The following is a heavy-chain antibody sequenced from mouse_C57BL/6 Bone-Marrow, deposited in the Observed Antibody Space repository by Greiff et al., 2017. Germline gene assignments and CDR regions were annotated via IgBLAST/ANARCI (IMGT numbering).Heavy chain of an antibody. J-gene: IGHJ4*01. V-gene: IGHV1-54*01. D-gene: IGHD3-2*02. Sequence: VQLQQSGAELVRPGTSVKVSCKASGYAFTNYLIEWVKQRPGQGLEWIGVINPGSGGTNYNEKFKGKATLTADKSSSPAYMQLSSLTSEDSAVYVCARCRLKLEGDYWGQGTSVTVSS. CDR2: INPGSGGT. CDR3: ARCRLKLEGDY. CDR1: GYAFTNYL.